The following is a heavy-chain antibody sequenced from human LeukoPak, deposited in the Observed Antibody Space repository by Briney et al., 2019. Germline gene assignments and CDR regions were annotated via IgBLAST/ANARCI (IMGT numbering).Heavy chain of an antibody. J-gene: IGHJ5*02. V-gene: IGHV3-30*02. CDR2: IRFDGSNP. D-gene: IGHD1-26*01. CDR1: GFTFSSYG. CDR3: ARGPIGYNWFDP. Sequence: GGSLRLSCAASGFTFSSYGMHWVRQAPGKGLEWVAFIRFDGSNPYHADSVKGRFTISRDNAKNSLYLQMNSLRAEDTAVYYCARGPIGYNWFDPWGQGTLVTVSS.